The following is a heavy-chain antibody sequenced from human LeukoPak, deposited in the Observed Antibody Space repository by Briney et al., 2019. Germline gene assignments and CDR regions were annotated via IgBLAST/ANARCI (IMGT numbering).Heavy chain of an antibody. CDR3: AKGPKQLVFVRGYYFDD. V-gene: IGHV3-7*01. Sequence: GGSLRLSCAVSGFIFSDFSMSWVRQAPGKGLEWVAKMNEYGSEIFYVDSVKGRFTISRDNAKNSLYLQMNSLRIEDTAVFYCAKGPKQLVFVRGYYFDDWGQGTLVTVSS. D-gene: IGHD6-13*01. J-gene: IGHJ4*02. CDR2: MNEYGSEI. CDR1: GFIFSDFS.